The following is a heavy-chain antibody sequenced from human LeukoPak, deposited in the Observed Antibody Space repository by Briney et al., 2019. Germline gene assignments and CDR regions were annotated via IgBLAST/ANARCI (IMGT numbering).Heavy chain of an antibody. D-gene: IGHD2-2*01. J-gene: IGHJ6*04. CDR1: GGTFSSYA. CDR2: IIPIFGTA. CDR3: ARSRGGIVVVPAAIRGYYYGMDV. V-gene: IGHV1-69*06. Sequence: SVKVSCKASGGTFSSYAISWVRQAPGQGLEWMGGIIPIFGTANYAQKFQGRVTITADKSTSTAYVELSSLRSEDTAVYYCARSRGGIVVVPAAIRGYYYGMDVWGKGTTVTVSS.